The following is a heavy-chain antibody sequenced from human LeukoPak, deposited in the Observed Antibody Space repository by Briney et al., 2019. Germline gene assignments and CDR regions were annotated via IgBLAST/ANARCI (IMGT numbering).Heavy chain of an antibody. V-gene: IGHV4-59*01. CDR1: GGSISSYY. CDR2: IYYTGST. Sequence: PSETLSLTCTVSGGSISSYYWSWIRQPPGKGLECIGYIYYTGSTNYNPSLKSRVIISVDTSKNQFSLKLSSVTAADTAVYYCARRAARLSYYYYMDVWGKGTTVTVSS. J-gene: IGHJ6*03. D-gene: IGHD6-6*01. CDR3: ARRAARLSYYYYMDV.